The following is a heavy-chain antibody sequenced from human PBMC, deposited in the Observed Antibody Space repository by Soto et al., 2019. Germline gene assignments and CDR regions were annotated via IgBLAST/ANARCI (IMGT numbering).Heavy chain of an antibody. V-gene: IGHV1-24*01. CDR1: GYTLTELS. D-gene: IGHD1-26*01. CDR3: ATVSVVGATPTWFDP. CDR2: FDPEDGET. J-gene: IGHJ5*02. Sequence: AXVKVSCKVSGYTLTELSMHWVRQAPGKGLEWMGGFDPEDGETIYAQKFQGRVTMTEDTSTDTAYMELSSLRSEDTAVYYCATVSVVGATPTWFDPWGQGTLVTVSS.